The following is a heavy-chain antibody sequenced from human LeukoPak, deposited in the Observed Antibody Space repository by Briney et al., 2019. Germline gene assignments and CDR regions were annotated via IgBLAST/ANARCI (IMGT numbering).Heavy chain of an antibody. J-gene: IGHJ4*02. Sequence: GGSLRLSCAAPGFTFSNARMSWGRQAPGEGLEWVWRIKSKNDGGTTDYAAPVKGRFTTSRDDSKNTLYLQMNSLKTEDTAVYYCTTVGYALRYFDWLGFDYWGQGTLVTVSS. CDR1: GFTFSNAR. CDR2: IKSKNDGGTT. V-gene: IGHV3-15*01. CDR3: TTVGYALRYFDWLGFDY. D-gene: IGHD3-9*01.